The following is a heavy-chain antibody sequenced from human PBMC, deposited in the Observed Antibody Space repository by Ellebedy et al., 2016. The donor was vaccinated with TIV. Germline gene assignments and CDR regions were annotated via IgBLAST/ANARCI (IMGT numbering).Heavy chain of an antibody. V-gene: IGHV4-61*08. CDR3: ARDRARLVGPGVYYYYGMDV. D-gene: IGHD3-9*01. CDR1: GGSISSGDYY. CDR2: INHSGSS. J-gene: IGHJ6*02. Sequence: SETLSLTXTVSGGSISSGDYYWSWIRQPPGKGLEWIGEINHSGSSNYNPSLKSRVTISVDTSKNQFSLKLSSVTAADTAVYYCARDRARLVGPGVYYYYGMDVWGQGTTVTVSS.